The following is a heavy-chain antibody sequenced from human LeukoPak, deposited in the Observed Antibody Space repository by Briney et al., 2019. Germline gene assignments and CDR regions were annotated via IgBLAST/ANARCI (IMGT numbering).Heavy chain of an antibody. CDR3: ARGSPAAVGSLDY. D-gene: IGHD6-13*01. V-gene: IGHV4-34*01. J-gene: IGHJ4*01. CDR2: INHSGTT. CDR1: GESFSGYR. Sequence: SETLSLTCAVYGESFSGYRWTWIRQIPGRGLEWIGEINHSGTTNHNPSVKSRVTISVDTSKNQFSLKLNSVTAADTAVYYCARGSPAAVGSLDYWGHGILVIVSS.